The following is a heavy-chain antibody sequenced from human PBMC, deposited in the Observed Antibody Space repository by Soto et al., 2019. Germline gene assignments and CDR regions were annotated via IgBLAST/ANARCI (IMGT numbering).Heavy chain of an antibody. CDR3: AKLTRKFYDSSGYPFFDY. CDR1: GFTFSSYA. J-gene: IGHJ4*02. D-gene: IGHD3-22*01. CDR2: ISGSGGST. V-gene: IGHV3-23*01. Sequence: GGSLRLSCAASGFTFSSYAMSWVRQAPGKGLEWVSAISGSGGSTYYADSVKGRFTISRDNSKNTLYLQMNSLRAEDTAVYYCAKLTRKFYDSSGYPFFDYWGQGTLVTVSS.